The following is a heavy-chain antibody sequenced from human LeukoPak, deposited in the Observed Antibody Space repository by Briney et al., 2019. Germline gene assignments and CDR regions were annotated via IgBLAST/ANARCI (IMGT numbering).Heavy chain of an antibody. Sequence: GGSPRLSCAASGFTFSSYEMNWVRQAPGKGLEWVSYISSSGSTIYYADSAEGRFTISRDNAKNSLYLQMNSLRAEDTAVYYCARARPRDIVVVPAAKDHYYGMDVWGKGTTVTVSS. CDR2: ISSSGSTI. J-gene: IGHJ6*04. D-gene: IGHD2-2*01. V-gene: IGHV3-48*03. CDR3: ARARPRDIVVVPAAKDHYYGMDV. CDR1: GFTFSSYE.